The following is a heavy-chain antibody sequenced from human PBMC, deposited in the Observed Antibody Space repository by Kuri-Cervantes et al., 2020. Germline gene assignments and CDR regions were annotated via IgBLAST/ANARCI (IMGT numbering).Heavy chain of an antibody. D-gene: IGHD3-3*01. Sequence: GGSLRLSCAASGFTFDDYAMHWVRQAPGKGLEWVSGISWNSGSIDYADSVKGRFTISRDNAKNSLYLQMNSLRPEDTALYYCVKDMSNFWSGFMVQGDRFDYWGQGTLVTVSS. CDR3: VKDMSNFWSGFMVQGDRFDY. V-gene: IGHV3-9*01. CDR1: GFTFDDYA. CDR2: ISWNSGSI. J-gene: IGHJ4*02.